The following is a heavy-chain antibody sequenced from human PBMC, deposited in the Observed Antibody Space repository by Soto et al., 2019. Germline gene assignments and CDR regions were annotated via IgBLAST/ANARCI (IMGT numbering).Heavy chain of an antibody. CDR2: IWYDGSNK. J-gene: IGHJ5*02. CDR3: ARAGTVRGVKYNWLDP. D-gene: IGHD3-10*02. V-gene: IGHV3-33*01. CDR1: GFTFSSYG. Sequence: QVQLVESGGGVVQPGRSLRLSCAASGFTFSSYGMHWVRQAPGKGLEWVAVIWYDGSNKYYAESVKGRFTISRDNSKNTLYLQMNSLRAENTAVYYCARAGTVRGVKYNWLDPWGQGTLVTVSS.